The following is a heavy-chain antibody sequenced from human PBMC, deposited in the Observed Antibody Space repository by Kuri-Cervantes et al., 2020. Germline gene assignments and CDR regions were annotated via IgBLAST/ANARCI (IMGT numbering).Heavy chain of an antibody. Sequence: GGSLRLSCAAAGFTVSSNYIRWVRQAPGKGLEWVSSIYSGGRTYCAGSVKGRFTISRHNSKNTLYFHMNSLRAEDTAVYYCARDGGYDFWSGYYSVYYYYGMDVWGQGTTVTVSS. J-gene: IGHJ6*02. CDR3: ARDGGYDFWSGYYSVYYYYGMDV. V-gene: IGHV3-53*01. CDR2: IYSGGRT. D-gene: IGHD3-3*01. CDR1: GFTVSSNY.